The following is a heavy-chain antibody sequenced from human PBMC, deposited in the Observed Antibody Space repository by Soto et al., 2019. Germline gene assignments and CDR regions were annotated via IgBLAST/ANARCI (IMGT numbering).Heavy chain of an antibody. V-gene: IGHV1-46*01. D-gene: IGHD5-18*01. Sequence: QVQLVQSGAEVKKPGASVKISCKASGYTFTSYYIHWVRQAPGQGLEWMGIINPSGGSTSYAQKFQGRVTMTRDTSTSTVYMDLSSLRSEDTAVYFCARTQGLGSYGFDYFYYYGMDVWGQGTTVTVSS. CDR1: GYTFTSYY. CDR3: ARTQGLGSYGFDYFYYYGMDV. CDR2: INPSGGST. J-gene: IGHJ6*02.